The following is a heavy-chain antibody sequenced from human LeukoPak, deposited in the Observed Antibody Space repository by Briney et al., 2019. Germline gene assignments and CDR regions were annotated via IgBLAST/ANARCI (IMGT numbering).Heavy chain of an antibody. CDR1: GFTFDDYA. CDR2: ISWNSGSI. J-gene: IGHJ3*02. CDR3: AKEYPGGGGLLWFGELLGAFDI. D-gene: IGHD3-10*01. V-gene: IGHV3-9*01. Sequence: GGSLRLSCAASGFTFDDYAMHWVRQAPGKGLEWVSGISWNSGSIGYADSVKGRFTISRDNAKNSLYLQMNSLRAEDTALYYCAKEYPGGGGLLWFGELLGAFDIWGQGTMVTVSS.